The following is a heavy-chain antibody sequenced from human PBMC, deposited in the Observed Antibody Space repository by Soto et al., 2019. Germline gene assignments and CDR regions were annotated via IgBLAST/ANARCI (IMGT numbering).Heavy chain of an antibody. V-gene: IGHV4-34*01. CDR2: INHSGST. CDR3: ARSSQLVAYCGGDCYRYYYYYGMDV. D-gene: IGHD2-21*02. J-gene: IGHJ6*02. CDR1: GGSFSGYY. Sequence: PSETLSLTCAVYGGSFSGYYWSWIRQPPGKGLEWIGEINHSGSTNYNPSLKSRVTISVDTSKNQFSLKLSSVTAADTAVYYCARSSQLVAYCGGDCYRYYYYYGMDVWGQGTTVTVSS.